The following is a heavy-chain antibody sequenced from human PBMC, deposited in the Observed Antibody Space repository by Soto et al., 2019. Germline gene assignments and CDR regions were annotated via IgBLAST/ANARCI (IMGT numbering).Heavy chain of an antibody. CDR2: ITSSGYI. CDR1: GFTFSTYN. J-gene: IGHJ5*02. D-gene: IGHD6-13*01. V-gene: IGHV3-21*01. Sequence: GGSLRLSCAASGFTFSTYNMNWVRQAPGKGLEWVSSITSSGYIYYADSVEGRFTISRDNAKNSVYLQMNSLRAEDTAVYYCSRDSGSTWDYNWFDPWGQGTLVTVSS. CDR3: SRDSGSTWDYNWFDP.